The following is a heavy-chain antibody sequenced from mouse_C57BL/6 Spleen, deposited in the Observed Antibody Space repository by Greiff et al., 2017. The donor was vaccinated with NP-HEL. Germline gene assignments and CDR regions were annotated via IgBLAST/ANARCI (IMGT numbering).Heavy chain of an antibody. CDR3: AKGGNPYAMDY. V-gene: IGHV2-3*01. Sequence: VQLKESGPGLVAPSQSLSITCTVSGFSLTSYGVSWVRQPPGKGLEWLGLIWGDGSTNYHSALISRLSISKDNSKSQVFLNLNSLQTDDTATYYCAKGGNPYAMDYWGQGTSVTVSS. CDR2: IWGDGST. D-gene: IGHD2-1*01. J-gene: IGHJ4*01. CDR1: GFSLTSYG.